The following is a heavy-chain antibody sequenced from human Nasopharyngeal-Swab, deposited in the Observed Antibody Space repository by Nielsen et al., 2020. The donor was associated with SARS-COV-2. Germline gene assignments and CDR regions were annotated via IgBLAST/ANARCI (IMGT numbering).Heavy chain of an antibody. J-gene: IGHJ4*02. D-gene: IGHD3-10*01. CDR2: IYSGGST. CDR1: GFTVSSNY. Sequence: GESLKISCAASGFTVSSNYMSWVRQAPGKGLEWASVIYSGGSTYYADSVKGRFTISRDNSKNTLYLQMNSLRAEDTAVYYCARDLRSYFDYWGQGTLVTVSS. CDR3: ARDLRSYFDY. V-gene: IGHV3-53*01.